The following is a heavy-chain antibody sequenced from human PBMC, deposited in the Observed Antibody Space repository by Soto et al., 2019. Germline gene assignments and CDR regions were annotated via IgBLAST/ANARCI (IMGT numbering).Heavy chain of an antibody. D-gene: IGHD3-3*01. CDR1: GFSFPSFA. CDR2: ISGRGGNT. Sequence: EVQLLESGGTLIQPGGSLRLSCAASGFSFPSFALNWVRQAPGKGLEWVAAISGRGGNTYYTDSVRGRFTISRDNSKNTLYLEMDSLRAEDTALYYCAKDILHSDFWSGSSNWFDPWGQGTLVTVSS. J-gene: IGHJ5*02. CDR3: AKDILHSDFWSGSSNWFDP. V-gene: IGHV3-23*01.